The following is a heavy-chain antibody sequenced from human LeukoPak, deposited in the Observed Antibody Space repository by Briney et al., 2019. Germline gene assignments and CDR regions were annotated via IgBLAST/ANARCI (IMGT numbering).Heavy chain of an antibody. Sequence: GGSLRLSCAASGFTFSSYAMSWVRQAPGMGLEWVSAISGSGDSTYYADSVKGRFTISRDNSKNTLYLQMNSLRAEDTAVYYCAKDPGHYFDYWGQGTLVTVSS. V-gene: IGHV3-23*01. J-gene: IGHJ4*02. CDR1: GFTFSSYA. CDR3: AKDPGHYFDY. D-gene: IGHD7-27*01. CDR2: ISGSGDST.